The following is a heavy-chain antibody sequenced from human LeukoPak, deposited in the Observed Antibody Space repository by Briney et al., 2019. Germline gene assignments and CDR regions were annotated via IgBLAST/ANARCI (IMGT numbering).Heavy chain of an antibody. Sequence: PGGSLRLSCAASGFTFSSYSMNWVRQAPGKGLERVSSISSSSSYIYYADSVKGRFTISRDNAKNSLYLQMNSLRAEDTAVYYCARNVDERVGSWYYYYYGMDVWGQGTTVTVSS. CDR2: ISSSSSYI. J-gene: IGHJ6*02. V-gene: IGHV3-21*01. D-gene: IGHD6-13*01. CDR1: GFTFSSYS. CDR3: ARNVDERVGSWYYYYYGMDV.